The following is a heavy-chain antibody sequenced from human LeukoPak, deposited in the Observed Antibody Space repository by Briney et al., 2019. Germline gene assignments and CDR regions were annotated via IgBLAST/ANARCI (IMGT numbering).Heavy chain of an antibody. J-gene: IGHJ4*02. CDR1: GYTFTDYY. CDR3: ARELSGSGENY. D-gene: IGHD6-25*01. V-gene: IGHV1-2*06. Sequence: ASVKVSCKASGYTFTDYYMHWVRQAPGQGLEWMGRINPNSGGTNYAQKLQGRVTMTTDTSTSTAYMELRSLRSDDTAVYYCARELSGSGENYWGQGTLVTVSS. CDR2: INPNSGGT.